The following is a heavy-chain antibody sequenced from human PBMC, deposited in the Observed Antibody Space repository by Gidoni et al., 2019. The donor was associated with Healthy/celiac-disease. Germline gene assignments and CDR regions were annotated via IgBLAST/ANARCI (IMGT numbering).Heavy chain of an antibody. V-gene: IGHV3-49*05. D-gene: IGHD3-10*01. CDR1: GFTFGDYA. CDR3: TRDYYGSGSYPLYYYYGMDV. Sequence: EVQLVESGGGLVKPGRSLRLSCTASGFTFGDYAMSWFRQAPGKGLEWVGFIRSKAYGGTTEYAASVKGRFTISRDDSKSIAYLQMNSLKTEDTSVYYCTRDYYGSGSYPLYYYYGMDVWGQGTTVTVSS. J-gene: IGHJ6*02. CDR2: IRSKAYGGTT.